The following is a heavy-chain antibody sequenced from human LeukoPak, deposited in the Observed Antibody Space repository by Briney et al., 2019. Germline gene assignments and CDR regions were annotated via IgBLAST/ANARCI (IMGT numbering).Heavy chain of an antibody. CDR3: ARAARPSNNWFDP. V-gene: IGHV4-38-2*02. Sequence: SETLSLTCIISGHSFNTDSFWGWIRPPPGKGLEWIGSIHGRGSAFYNPSLKGRVAISIDTSKNQFSLKVNFVTAADTAVYYCARAARPSNNWFDPWGQGTLVTVSS. J-gene: IGHJ5*02. CDR2: IHGRGSA. CDR1: GHSFNTDSF. D-gene: IGHD6-6*01.